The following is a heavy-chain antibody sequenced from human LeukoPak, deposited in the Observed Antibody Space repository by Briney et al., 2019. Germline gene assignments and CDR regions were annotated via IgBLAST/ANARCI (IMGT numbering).Heavy chain of an antibody. CDR1: GFTFSSYS. J-gene: IGHJ4*02. D-gene: IGHD3-3*01. CDR2: ISSSSSYI. Sequence: GGSLRLSCAASGFTFSSYSMNWVRQAPGKGLEWVSSISSSSSYIYYADSVKGRFTISRDNAKNSLYLQMNSLRAEDTAVYYCARDGSEAYYDFWSGLFDYWSQGTLVTVSS. CDR3: ARDGSEAYYDFWSGLFDY. V-gene: IGHV3-21*01.